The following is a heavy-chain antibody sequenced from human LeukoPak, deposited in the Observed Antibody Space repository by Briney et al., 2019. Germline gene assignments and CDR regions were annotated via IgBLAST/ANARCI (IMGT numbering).Heavy chain of an antibody. D-gene: IGHD3-10*01. CDR2: IHYSEST. V-gene: IGHV4-59*08. Sequence: SETLSLTCTVSGXSIRSYYWGWIRQPPGKGLEWIGYIHYSESTKYNPSLKGRVTMSVDTSKNQFSLKLSSVTAADTAVYYCASRSGSFSDALDIWGQGTFVTVSS. J-gene: IGHJ3*02. CDR1: GXSIRSYY. CDR3: ASRSGSFSDALDI.